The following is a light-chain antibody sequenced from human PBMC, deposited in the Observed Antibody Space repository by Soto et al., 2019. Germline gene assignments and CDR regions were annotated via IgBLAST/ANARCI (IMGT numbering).Light chain of an antibody. Sequence: EIVLTQSPGTLSSSPGERATLSCRASQSRSSNFLAWYLQKPGQAPRLLIYGASSRATGIPDRFSGSGSGTDFTLTISRLEPEDFAVYYCQQYGRSPTFGQGTKVEMK. CDR2: GAS. CDR3: QQYGRSPT. J-gene: IGKJ1*01. V-gene: IGKV3-20*01. CDR1: QSRSSNF.